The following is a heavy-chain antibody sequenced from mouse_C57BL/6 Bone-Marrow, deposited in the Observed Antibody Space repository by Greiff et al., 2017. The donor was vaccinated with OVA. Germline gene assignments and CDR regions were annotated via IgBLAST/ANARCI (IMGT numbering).Heavy chain of an antibody. J-gene: IGHJ4*01. V-gene: IGHV14-4*01. CDR2: IDPENGDT. D-gene: IGHD2-2*01. CDR3: TTFGGYDWGYYYDMDY. CDR1: GFNIKDDY. Sequence: VQLQQSGAELVRPGASVKLSCTASGFNIKDDYMHWVKQRPEQGLEWIGWIDPENGDTEYASKFQGKATITADTSSNTAYLQLSSLTSEDTAVYYCTTFGGYDWGYYYDMDYWGQGTSVTVSS.